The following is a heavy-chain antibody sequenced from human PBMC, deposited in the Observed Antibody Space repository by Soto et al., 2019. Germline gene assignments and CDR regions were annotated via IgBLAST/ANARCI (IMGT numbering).Heavy chain of an antibody. CDR2: IDPSDSNT. D-gene: IGHD3-10*01. J-gene: IGHJ6*02. Sequence: EVQLVQSGAEVKKPGESLRISCKGSGYSFTSYWISWVRQMPGKGLEWMGRIDPSDSNTNYSPSFQGHVTNSADKSISTAYLRWSSLEASDYYMYYCGRLAMVRVVPSYGMDVWGQGTTFTVSS. CDR3: GRLAMVRVVPSYGMDV. V-gene: IGHV5-10-1*01. CDR1: GYSFTSYW.